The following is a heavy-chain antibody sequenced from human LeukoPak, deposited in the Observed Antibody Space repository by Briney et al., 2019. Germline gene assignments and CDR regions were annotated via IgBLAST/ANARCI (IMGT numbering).Heavy chain of an antibody. CDR1: GGSISSYY. Sequence: PSETLSLTCTVSGGSISSYYWSWIRQPPGKGLEWIGYIYYSGSTNYNPSLKSRVTISVDTSKNQFSLKLSSVTAADTAVYYCARSLGSSRYSYGAFDIWGQGTMVTVSS. D-gene: IGHD6-13*01. V-gene: IGHV4-59*01. CDR3: ARSLGSSRYSYGAFDI. CDR2: IYYSGST. J-gene: IGHJ3*02.